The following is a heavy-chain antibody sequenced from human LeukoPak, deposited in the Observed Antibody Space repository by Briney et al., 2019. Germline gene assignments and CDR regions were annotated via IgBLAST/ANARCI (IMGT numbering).Heavy chain of an antibody. D-gene: IGHD3-22*01. CDR2: INHSGST. CDR1: GGSFSGYY. J-gene: IGHJ4*02. V-gene: IGHV4-34*01. Sequence: SETLSLTCAVYGGSFSGYYWSWIRQPPGKGLEWIGEINHSGSTNYNPSLKSRVTISVDTSKNQFSLKLSSVTAADTAVYYCARIGYYDRSGDQSFDYWGQGTLVTVSS. CDR3: ARIGYYDRSGDQSFDY.